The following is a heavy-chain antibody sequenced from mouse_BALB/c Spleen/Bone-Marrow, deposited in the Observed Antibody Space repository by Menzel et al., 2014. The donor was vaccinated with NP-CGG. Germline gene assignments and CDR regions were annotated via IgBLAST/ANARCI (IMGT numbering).Heavy chain of an antibody. V-gene: IGHV5-9-3*01. D-gene: IGHD2-4*01. CDR3: SRLRMITTYCDV. CDR1: GFTFSTYA. J-gene: IGHJ1*01. CDR2: ISSSGSYT. Sequence: EVKLVESGGGLAKPGGSLQLSCAASGFTFSTYAMSWVRQTPEKRLEWVATISSSGSYTYYPDSVKGRFTISRDNAKNTLYLQMSSLRSEDTAMFYCSRLRMITTYCDVWGAGTTVTVSS.